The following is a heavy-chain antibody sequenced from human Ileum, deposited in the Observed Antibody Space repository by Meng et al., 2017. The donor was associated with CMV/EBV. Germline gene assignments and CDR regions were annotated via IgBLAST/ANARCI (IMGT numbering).Heavy chain of an antibody. CDR2: VSYTGDT. D-gene: IGHD3-16*01. Sequence: SETLSLTGTVSGGAIDSSTYYWGGIRQPPGKGVEWIGSVSYTGDTDYNASLRSRVTMSVDTSQSQFFLKVNSGTVADTAVDFCVRIMNTGINERGWFDLWGQGAMVTVSS. J-gene: IGHJ5*01. V-gene: IGHV4-39*07. CDR1: GGAIDSSTYY. CDR3: VRIMNTGINERGWFDL.